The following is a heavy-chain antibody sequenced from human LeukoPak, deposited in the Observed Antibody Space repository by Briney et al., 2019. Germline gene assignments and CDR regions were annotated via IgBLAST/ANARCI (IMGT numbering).Heavy chain of an antibody. J-gene: IGHJ4*02. CDR2: INQDGSEE. Sequence: QPGGSLRLSCAASGFTFSNYWMSWVRQAPGKGLEWVAHINQDGSEEHYMDSVKARFIISRDNAKNPLSLQMDSLRAEDTAVYYCVRDGGVSGYDLLDYWGQGTLVTVSS. V-gene: IGHV3-7*01. CDR1: GFTFSNYW. CDR3: VRDGGVSGYDLLDY. D-gene: IGHD5-12*01.